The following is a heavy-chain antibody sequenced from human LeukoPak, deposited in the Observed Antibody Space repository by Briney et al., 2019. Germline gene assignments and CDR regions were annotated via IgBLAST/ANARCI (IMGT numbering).Heavy chain of an antibody. CDR2: FDPEDGET. J-gene: IGHJ4*02. V-gene: IGHV1-24*01. D-gene: IGHD2-8*01. Sequence: GASVKVSCKVSGYTLTELSMHWVRQAPGKGLEWMGGFDPEDGETIYAQKFQGRVTMTEDTSTDTAYMELSSLRSEDTAVYYCATLGYCTNGVCFDYWGQGTLVTVSS. CDR3: ATLGYCTNGVCFDY. CDR1: GYTLTELS.